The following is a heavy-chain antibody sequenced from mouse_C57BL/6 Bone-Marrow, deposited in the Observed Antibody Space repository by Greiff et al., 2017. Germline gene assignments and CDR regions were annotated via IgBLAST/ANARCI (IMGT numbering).Heavy chain of an antibody. CDR3: ARGNYDGSSLFAY. D-gene: IGHD1-1*01. V-gene: IGHV1-69*01. CDR1: GYTFTSYW. CDR2: IDPSDSYT. J-gene: IGHJ3*01. Sequence: QVQLQQPGAELVMPGASVKLSCKASGYTFTSYWMHWVKQRPGQGLEWIGEIDPSDSYTNYNQKFTGKSTLTVDKSSSTAYMQLSSLTSEDSAVYYCARGNYDGSSLFAYWGQGTLVTVSA.